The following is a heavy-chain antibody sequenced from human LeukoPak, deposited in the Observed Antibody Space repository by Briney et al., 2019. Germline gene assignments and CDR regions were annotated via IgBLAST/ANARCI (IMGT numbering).Heavy chain of an antibody. J-gene: IGHJ6*03. V-gene: IGHV1-8*03. Sequence: ASVKLSCKASGYTFNTFDINWVRQATGQGPEWMGWVNPYNDKTVYAPKFQGRVSISSNNSINTAYMEFSGLKSDDTAVYYCARGRRLRGVTSRPIYYYYCMDVWGGGTTVTVSS. CDR1: GYTFNTFD. CDR3: ARGRRLRGVTSRPIYYYYCMDV. D-gene: IGHD3-10*01. CDR2: VNPYNDKT.